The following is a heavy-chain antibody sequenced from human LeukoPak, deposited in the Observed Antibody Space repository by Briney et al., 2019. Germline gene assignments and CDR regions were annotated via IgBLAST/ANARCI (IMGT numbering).Heavy chain of an antibody. V-gene: IGHV1-46*01. CDR3: ARLLLWFGKSKRENDY. CDR1: GYTFTSYY. J-gene: IGHJ4*02. CDR2: INPSGGST. D-gene: IGHD3-10*01. Sequence: ASVKVSCKASGYTFTSYYMHWVRQAPGQGLEWMGIINPSGGSTSYAQKFQGRVTMTRDTSTSTVYMELSSLRSEDTAVYYYARLLLWFGKSKRENDYWGQGTLVTVSS.